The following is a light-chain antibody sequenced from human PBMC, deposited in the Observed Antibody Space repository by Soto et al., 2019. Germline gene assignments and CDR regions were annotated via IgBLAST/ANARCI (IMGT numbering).Light chain of an antibody. J-gene: IGLJ3*02. Sequence: QSVLTQPASVSGSPGQSITISCTGTSSDVGGYNYVSWSQQHPGKAPKLVIYEVSNRPSGVSNRFSGSKSGNTASLTISGLQAEDEADYYCVSFTRSSTWVFGGGTKLTVL. V-gene: IGLV2-14*01. CDR3: VSFTRSSTWV. CDR2: EVS. CDR1: SSDVGGYNY.